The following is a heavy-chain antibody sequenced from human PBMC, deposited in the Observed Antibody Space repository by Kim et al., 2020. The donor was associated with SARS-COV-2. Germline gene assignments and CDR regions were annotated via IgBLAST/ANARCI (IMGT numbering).Heavy chain of an antibody. J-gene: IGHJ4*02. CDR3: AKESRCSGTTCDESETGY. V-gene: IGHV4-39*02. D-gene: IGHD2-15*01. CDR2: VYYNGAT. CDR1: GGPVRSSNYY. Sequence: SETLSLTCTLSGGPVRSSNYYWGWIRQPPGKGLEWLGTVYYNGATQYNPSLKSRLTVSVDTSTNQFSLKMNSVTAADTAMYFCAKESRCSGTTCDESETGYWGQGLLVTVSS.